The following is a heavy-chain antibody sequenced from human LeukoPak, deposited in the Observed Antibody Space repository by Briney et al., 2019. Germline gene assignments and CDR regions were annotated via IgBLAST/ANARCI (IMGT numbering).Heavy chain of an antibody. V-gene: IGHV3-7*01. CDR1: GFTFNTYR. CDR2: IKEDGSEK. Sequence: PGGSLRLSCAVSGFTFNTYRMSWVRQAPGKGLEWVANIKEDGSEKHYGDSVRGRFTISRDNAKNSLYLRMNSLRAGDTALYFCARDTYDSSGYHFYYMDVWGKGTTVTVSS. J-gene: IGHJ6*03. D-gene: IGHD3-22*01. CDR3: ARDTYDSSGYHFYYMDV.